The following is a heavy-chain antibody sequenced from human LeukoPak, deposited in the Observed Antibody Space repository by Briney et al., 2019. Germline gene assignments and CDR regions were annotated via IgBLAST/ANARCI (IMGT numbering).Heavy chain of an antibody. CDR3: VRDGDAYNFDY. V-gene: IGHV3-74*01. J-gene: IGHJ4*02. D-gene: IGHD5-24*01. CDR2: IIRDGSHT. CDR1: GFTFTTYW. Sequence: PGGSLRLSCAASGFTFTTYWMHWVRQAPGKGLVWVSRIIRDGSHTDYAGSVEGRFTISRDNARNTLYLQMNGLRAEDTAIYYCVRDGDAYNFDYWGQGTLVTVSS.